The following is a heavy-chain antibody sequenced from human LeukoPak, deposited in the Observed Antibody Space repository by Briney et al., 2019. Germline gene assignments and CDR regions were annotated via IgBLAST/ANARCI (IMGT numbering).Heavy chain of an antibody. CDR1: GITFSSYA. Sequence: GRSLRLSCAASGITFSSYAMHWVRQAPGKGLEWIGRIKRKIDGGTTDYAAPVKDRFTISRDDSKNTLYLQMNSLKTEDTAVYYCTTTLPYYYDSSGGRDNAFDIWGQGTMVTVSS. CDR2: IKRKIDGGTT. V-gene: IGHV3-15*01. D-gene: IGHD3-22*01. CDR3: TTTLPYYYDSSGGRDNAFDI. J-gene: IGHJ3*02.